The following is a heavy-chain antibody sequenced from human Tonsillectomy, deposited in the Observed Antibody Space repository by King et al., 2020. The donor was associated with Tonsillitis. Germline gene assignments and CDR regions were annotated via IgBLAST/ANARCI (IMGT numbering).Heavy chain of an antibody. J-gene: IGHJ5*02. V-gene: IGHV3-21*01. Sequence: VQLVESGGSLVKPGGSLRLSCAASGFTFSSYTMNWVRQAPGKGLEWVSSISSSSSYIYYADSVKRRFTISRDNAKNSLYLQMNSLRAEDTAVYYCARDSNDFWSGYYNHWGQGTLVTVSS. CDR2: ISSSSSYI. CDR3: ARDSNDFWSGYYNH. D-gene: IGHD3-3*01. CDR1: GFTFSSYT.